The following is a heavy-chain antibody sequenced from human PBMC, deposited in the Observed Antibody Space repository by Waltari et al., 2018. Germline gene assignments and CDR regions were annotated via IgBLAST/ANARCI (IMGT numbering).Heavy chain of an antibody. J-gene: IGHJ4*02. V-gene: IGHV3-23*03. Sequence: EVQLLESGGGLVQPGGSLRLSCAASGFTFSSYAMSWVRQAPGKGLEWVSVIYSGGSTYYADSVKGRFTISRDNSKNTLYLQMNSLRAEDTAVYYCASTPREAAAGPDDYWGQGTLVTVSS. D-gene: IGHD6-13*01. CDR1: GFTFSSYA. CDR2: IYSGGST. CDR3: ASTPREAAAGPDDY.